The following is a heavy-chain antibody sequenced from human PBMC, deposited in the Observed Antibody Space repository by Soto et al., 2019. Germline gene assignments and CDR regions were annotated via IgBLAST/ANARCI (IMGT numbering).Heavy chain of an antibody. V-gene: IGHV4-31*03. J-gene: IGHJ4*02. Sequence: PSETLSLTCTVSGGSISSGGYYWSWIRQHPGKGLEWIGYIYYSGSTYYNLSLKSRVTISVDTSKNQFSLKLSSVTAADTAVYYCARELRFLEWLWVELWGQGTLVTSPQ. CDR1: GGSISSGGYY. CDR3: ARELRFLEWLWVEL. D-gene: IGHD3-3*01. CDR2: IYYSGST.